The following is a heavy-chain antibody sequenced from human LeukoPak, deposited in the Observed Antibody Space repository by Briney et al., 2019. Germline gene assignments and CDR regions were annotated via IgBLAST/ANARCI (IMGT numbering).Heavy chain of an antibody. V-gene: IGHV3-48*01. CDR1: GFIFSSYS. CDR2: LSISSGTI. J-gene: IGHJ4*02. D-gene: IGHD2-21*01. Sequence: GGSLRLSCAASGFIFSSYSMNWVRQAPGKGLEWVSYLSISSGTISYADSVRGRFTISSDNAKNLLYLQMNSLRAEDTAVYYCARDTHYSFDYGGQGTLVSVS. CDR3: ARDTHYSFDY.